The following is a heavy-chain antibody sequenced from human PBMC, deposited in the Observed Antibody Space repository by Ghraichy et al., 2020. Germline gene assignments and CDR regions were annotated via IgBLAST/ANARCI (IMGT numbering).Heavy chain of an antibody. J-gene: IGHJ4*02. Sequence: GGSLRLSCAASGFTFSSYSMNWVRQAPGKALEWVSSISSRSDYIYYADSLKGRFTVSRDNADNSLFLQMNSLRAEDTAVYYCATTADYLYFDYWGQGTLVTVSS. CDR3: ATTADYLYFDY. D-gene: IGHD4-11*01. CDR2: ISSRSDYI. CDR1: GFTFSSYS. V-gene: IGHV3-21*01.